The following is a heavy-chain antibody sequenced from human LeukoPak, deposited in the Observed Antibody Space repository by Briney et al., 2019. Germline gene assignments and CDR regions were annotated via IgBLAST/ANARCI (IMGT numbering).Heavy chain of an antibody. CDR3: AREPEPLVELPFDF. Sequence: GASVKVSCKASGYTFTGYYMHWVRQAPGQGLEWMGWINPNSGGTNYAQKFQGRVTMTRDTSISTAYMELSRLRSDDTAVYYCAREPEPLVELPFDFWGQGTLVTVSS. CDR1: GYTFTGYY. CDR2: INPNSGGT. V-gene: IGHV1-2*02. J-gene: IGHJ4*02. D-gene: IGHD1-7*01.